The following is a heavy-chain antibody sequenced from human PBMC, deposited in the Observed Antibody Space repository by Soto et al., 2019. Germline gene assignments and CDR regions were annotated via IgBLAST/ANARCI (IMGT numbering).Heavy chain of an antibody. CDR1: GGTFSNYA. J-gene: IGHJ6*02. Sequence: GASVKVSCKASGGTFSNYAISWVRQAPGQGLEWMGGIIPIFGTANYAQKFQGRVTITADESTSTAYMELSSLRSEDTAVYYCARGNDSSGYGYYYYGMDVWGQGTTVTVSS. CDR3: ARGNDSSGYGYYYYGMDV. D-gene: IGHD3-22*01. V-gene: IGHV1-69*13. CDR2: IIPIFGTA.